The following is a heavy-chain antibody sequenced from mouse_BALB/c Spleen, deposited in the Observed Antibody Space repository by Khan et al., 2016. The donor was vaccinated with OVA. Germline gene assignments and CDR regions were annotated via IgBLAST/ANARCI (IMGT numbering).Heavy chain of an antibody. CDR1: GYSITSDYA. D-gene: IGHD1-1*01. Sequence: EVQLQESGPGLVKPSQSLSLTCTVTGYSITSDYAWNWIRQFPGNKLEWMGFISYSGNTNYTPSLKRRISITRDTSKNQFFLQLNSVTTEDTATYYWARVYGGDCDYWGQGTTLTVSS. CDR3: ARVYGGDCDY. V-gene: IGHV3-2*02. CDR2: ISYSGNT. J-gene: IGHJ2*01.